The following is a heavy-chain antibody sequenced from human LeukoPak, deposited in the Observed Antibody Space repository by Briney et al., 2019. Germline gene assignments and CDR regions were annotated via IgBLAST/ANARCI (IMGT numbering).Heavy chain of an antibody. CDR1: GFTFSSYG. CDR2: ISGSGGSI. V-gene: IGHV3-23*01. J-gene: IGHJ4*02. Sequence: GGSLRLSCAASGFTFSSYGMSWVRQAPGKGLECVSAISGSGGSIYYADSVKGRFTISRDNSKNTLYLQMNSLRAEDTAVYYCAKSPGYSSGSFDYWSQGTLVTVSS. CDR3: AKSPGYSSGSFDY. D-gene: IGHD6-19*01.